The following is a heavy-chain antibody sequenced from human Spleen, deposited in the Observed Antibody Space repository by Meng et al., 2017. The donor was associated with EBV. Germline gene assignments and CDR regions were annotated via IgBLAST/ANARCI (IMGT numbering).Heavy chain of an antibody. CDR1: GFSFSRYW. CDR3: SRDLVGSDDD. V-gene: IGHV3-74*01. J-gene: IGHJ4*02. Sequence: VKLVESGGTLLQPGGSLRLSCAASGFSFSRYWMHWVRQVPGKGLVWVSRTNEDGRITNYADSVKGRFTISRDNTKNTLYLQMNSLRAEDTAVYFCSRDLVGSDDDWGQGTLVTVSS. D-gene: IGHD6-25*01. CDR2: TNEDGRIT.